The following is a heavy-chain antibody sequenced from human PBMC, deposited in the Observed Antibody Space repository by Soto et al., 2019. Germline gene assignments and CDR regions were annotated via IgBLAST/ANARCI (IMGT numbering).Heavy chain of an antibody. V-gene: IGHV1-8*01. J-gene: IGHJ4*02. Sequence: ASVKVSCKASGYTFTSYDIHWVRQATGQGLEWMRWMNPNSGNTGYAQKFQGRVTMTRNTSISTAYMELSSLRSEDTAVYYCARGKDSSSWRTVSNYFDYWGEGTLVTVSS. CDR1: GYTFTSYD. CDR2: MNPNSGNT. D-gene: IGHD6-13*01. CDR3: ARGKDSSSWRTVSNYFDY.